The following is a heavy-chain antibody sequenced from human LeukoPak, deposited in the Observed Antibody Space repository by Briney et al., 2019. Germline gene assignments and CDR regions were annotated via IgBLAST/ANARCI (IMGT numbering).Heavy chain of an antibody. V-gene: IGHV3-11*01. J-gene: IGHJ6*03. CDR3: ARGYDYGDYWGSYYYYYMDV. D-gene: IGHD4-17*01. CDR2: ISSSGSTI. Sequence: PGGSLRLSCAASGFTFSDYYMSWIRQAAGKGLEWVAYISSSGSTIYYADSVKGRFTISRDNAKNSLYLQMNSLRAEDTAVYYCARGYDYGDYWGSYYYYYMDVWGKGTTVTISS. CDR1: GFTFSDYY.